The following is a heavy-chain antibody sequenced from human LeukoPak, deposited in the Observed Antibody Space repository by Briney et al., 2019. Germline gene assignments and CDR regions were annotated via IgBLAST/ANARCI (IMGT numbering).Heavy chain of an antibody. D-gene: IGHD5-18*01. CDR3: AKDPNSLGDGGYSYGYDFDY. Sequence: GGSLRLSCAASGFTFNTYTMNWVRQAPGKGLEWVAVISYDGSNKYYADSVKGRFTISRDNSKNTLYLQMNSLRAEDTAVYYCAKDPNSLGDGGYSYGYDFDYWGQGTLVTVSS. CDR1: GFTFNTYT. J-gene: IGHJ4*02. V-gene: IGHV3-30*18. CDR2: ISYDGSNK.